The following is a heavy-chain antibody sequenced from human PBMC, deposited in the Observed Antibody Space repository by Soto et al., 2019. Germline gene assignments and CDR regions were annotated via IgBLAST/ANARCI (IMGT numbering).Heavy chain of an antibody. CDR2: ISYDGSNK. D-gene: IGHD3-10*01. CDR3: ARSPWRGGGFDY. J-gene: IGHJ4*02. CDR1: GFTFSSYA. V-gene: IGHV3-30-3*01. Sequence: QVQLVESGGGVVQPGRSLRLSCAASGFTFSSYAMHWVRQAPGKGLEWVAVISYDGSNKYYADSVKGRFTISRDNSKNTLYLQMSSLRAEDTAVYYCARSPWRGGGFDYWGQGTLVTVSS.